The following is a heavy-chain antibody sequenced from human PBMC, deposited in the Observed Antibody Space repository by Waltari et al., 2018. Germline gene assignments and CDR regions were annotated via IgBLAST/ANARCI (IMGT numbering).Heavy chain of an antibody. D-gene: IGHD2-2*01. CDR2: VDPEDGET. V-gene: IGHV1-69-2*01. Sequence: EVQLVQSGAEVKKPGANVKISCKASGYTFTAYSMHWVQQAPGKGLEWMGRVDPEDGETIYAEKFQGRVTITADTSTDTAYMELSSLRSEDTAVYYCATASSPGTIDYWGQGTLVTVSS. J-gene: IGHJ4*02. CDR1: GYTFTAYS. CDR3: ATASSPGTIDY.